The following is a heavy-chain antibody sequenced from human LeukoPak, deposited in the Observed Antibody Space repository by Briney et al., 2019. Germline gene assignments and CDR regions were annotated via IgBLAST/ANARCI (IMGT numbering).Heavy chain of an antibody. D-gene: IGHD6-6*01. CDR2: ISGSGHDI. Sequence: GSLRLSCAASGFTFSDSYVTWVRQAPGKGVEWVAYISGSGHDINYSDSVKGRFTISRDNAKNSLYLQMSSLRVEDTAVYYCTRDPRHFDSCGQGTLVTVSS. V-gene: IGHV3-11*04. CDR1: GFTFSDSY. CDR3: TRDPRHFDS. J-gene: IGHJ5*01.